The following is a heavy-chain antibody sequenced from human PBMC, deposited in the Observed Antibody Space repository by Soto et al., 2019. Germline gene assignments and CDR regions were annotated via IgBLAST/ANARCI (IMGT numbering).Heavy chain of an antibody. CDR2: IIPILGIA. CDR3: AIRYCSSTSCPDAFDI. CDR1: GGTFSSYT. J-gene: IGHJ3*02. Sequence: QVQLVQSGAEVKKPGSSVKVSCKASGGTFSSYTISWVRQAPGQGLEWMGRIIPILGIANYAQKFQGRVTITADKSTSTAYMELSSLRSEDRAVYYCAIRYCSSTSCPDAFDIWGQGTMVTVSS. V-gene: IGHV1-69*02. D-gene: IGHD2-2*01.